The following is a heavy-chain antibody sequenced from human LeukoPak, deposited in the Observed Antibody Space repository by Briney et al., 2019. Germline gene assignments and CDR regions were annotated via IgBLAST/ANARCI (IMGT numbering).Heavy chain of an antibody. CDR3: AKDRDDYGDYIFDY. D-gene: IGHD4-17*01. V-gene: IGHV3-33*06. CDR1: GFTFSSYG. CDR2: IWYDGSNK. Sequence: PEGSLRLSCAASGFTFSSYGMHWVRQAPGKGLEWVAVIWYDGSNKYYADSVKGRFTISRDNSKNTLYLQMNSLRAEDTAVYYCAKDRDDYGDYIFDYWGQGTLVTVSS. J-gene: IGHJ4*02.